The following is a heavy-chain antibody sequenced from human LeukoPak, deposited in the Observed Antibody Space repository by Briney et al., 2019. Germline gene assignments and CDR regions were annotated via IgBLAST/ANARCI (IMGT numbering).Heavy chain of an antibody. J-gene: IGHJ4*02. D-gene: IGHD4-23*01. CDR1: GFTFRTYW. CDR3: ARGGRHDYDGRPPDY. Sequence: GGSLRLSCGASGFTFRTYWMHWVRQAPGKGLVWVSRIGGDGSNTNFADSVRGRFAISRDNAKNTLYLQMNSLRAEDTAVYYCARGGRHDYDGRPPDYWGQGTLVTVSS. V-gene: IGHV3-74*01. CDR2: IGGDGSNT.